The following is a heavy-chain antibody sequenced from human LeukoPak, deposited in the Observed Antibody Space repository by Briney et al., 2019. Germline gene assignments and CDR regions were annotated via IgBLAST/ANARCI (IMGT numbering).Heavy chain of an antibody. Sequence: GGSLRLSCAVSGLTFSSYTMTWVRQAPGKGLEWVSGISTSGGSTYYADSVKGRFTISRDNSKNTLYLQMNSLRAEDTAVYYCAKDWDQLLFWAGAIAARPMYYFDYWGQGTLVTVSS. V-gene: IGHV3-23*01. J-gene: IGHJ4*02. CDR2: ISTSGGST. CDR1: GLTFSSYT. D-gene: IGHD6-6*01. CDR3: AKDWDQLLFWAGAIAARPMYYFDY.